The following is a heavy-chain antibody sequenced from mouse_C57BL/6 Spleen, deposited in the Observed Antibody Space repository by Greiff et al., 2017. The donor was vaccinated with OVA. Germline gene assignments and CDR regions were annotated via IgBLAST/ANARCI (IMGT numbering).Heavy chain of an antibody. V-gene: IGHV1-26*01. CDR3: ARKDLILRRVGGYFDV. CDR2: INPNNGGT. J-gene: IGHJ1*03. CDR1: GYTFTDYY. D-gene: IGHD1-1*01. Sequence: VQLQQSGPELVKPGASVKISCKASGYTFTDYYMNWVKQSHGKSLEWIGDINPNNGGTSYNQKFKGKATLTVDKSSSTAYMELRSLTSEDSAVYYCARKDLILRRVGGYFDVWGTGTTVTVSS.